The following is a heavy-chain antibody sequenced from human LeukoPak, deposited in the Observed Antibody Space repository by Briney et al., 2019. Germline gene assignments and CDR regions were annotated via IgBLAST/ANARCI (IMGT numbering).Heavy chain of an antibody. CDR2: MNPNSGNT. V-gene: IGHV1-8*03. Sequence: GASVKVSCKASGYTFTSYDINWVRQATGQGLEWMGWMNPNSGNTGYAQKFQGRVTITRNTSISTAYMELSSLRSEDTAVYYCARGYCSGGSCSNLDYWGRGTLVTVSS. CDR3: ARGYCSGGSCSNLDY. D-gene: IGHD2-15*01. J-gene: IGHJ4*02. CDR1: GYTFTSYD.